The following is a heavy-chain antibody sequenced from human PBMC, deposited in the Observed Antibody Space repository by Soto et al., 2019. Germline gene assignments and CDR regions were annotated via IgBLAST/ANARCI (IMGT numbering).Heavy chain of an antibody. CDR3: ASPLHPIRFLEWSLSRYYGMDV. J-gene: IGHJ6*02. D-gene: IGHD3-3*01. CDR1: GFTFSSYA. CDR2: ISYDGSNK. V-gene: IGHV3-30-3*01. Sequence: HPGGSLRLSCAASGFTFSSYAMHWVRQAPGKGLEWVAVISYDGSNKYYADSVKGRFTISRDNSKNTLYLQMNSLRAEDTAVYYCASPLHPIRFLEWSLSRYYGMDVWGQGTTVTVSS.